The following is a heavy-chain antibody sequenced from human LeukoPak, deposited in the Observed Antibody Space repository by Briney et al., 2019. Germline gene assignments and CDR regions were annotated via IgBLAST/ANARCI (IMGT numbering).Heavy chain of an antibody. CDR2: IYYSGST. CDR3: ARDSSTEPLAFDY. CDR1: GGSISSYY. Sequence: SETLSLTCTVSGGSISSYYWSWIRRPPGKGLEWIGYIYYSGSTNYNPSLKSRVTISVDTSKNQFSLKLSSVTAADTAVYYCARDSSTEPLAFDYWGQGTLVTVSS. J-gene: IGHJ4*02. V-gene: IGHV4-59*01. D-gene: IGHD6-13*01.